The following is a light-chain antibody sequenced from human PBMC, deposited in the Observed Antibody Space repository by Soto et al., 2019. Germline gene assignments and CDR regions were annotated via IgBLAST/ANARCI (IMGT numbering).Light chain of an antibody. V-gene: IGKV3-15*01. Sequence: DIVMTQSPLTLSVSPGESATLSCRASERVSTNLAWYQQTPGQAPRLLIYSASRRPTDIPVRFSGSGSGAEFTLTISSLQSEDFAIYYCQQRSSWPLTFGGGTKVDIK. CDR2: SAS. CDR3: QQRSSWPLT. J-gene: IGKJ4*01. CDR1: ERVSTN.